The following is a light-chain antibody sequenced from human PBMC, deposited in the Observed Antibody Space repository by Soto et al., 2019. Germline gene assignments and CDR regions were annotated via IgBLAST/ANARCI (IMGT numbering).Light chain of an antibody. CDR1: SSDVGAFNY. Sequence: QSALTQPASVSGSPGQAITISCSGTSSDVGAFNYVSWYQQHPGKAPKLMIYDVSNRPSGVSNRFSGSKSGNTASLTISGLRAEDDADYYCNSYTRNNNYVFGNGTKVTV. V-gene: IGLV2-14*03. J-gene: IGLJ1*01. CDR3: NSYTRNNNYV. CDR2: DVS.